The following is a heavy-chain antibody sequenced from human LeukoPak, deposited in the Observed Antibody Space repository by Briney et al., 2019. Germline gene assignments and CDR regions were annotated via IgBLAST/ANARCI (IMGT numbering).Heavy chain of an antibody. CDR3: AKILYSSNIDY. D-gene: IGHD6-19*01. CDR2: INYSGST. CDR1: SGSTSSYY. J-gene: IGHJ4*02. Sequence: KPSETLSLTCTVSSGSTSSYYWSWIRQPPGKGLEWIGYINYSGSTYNPSLKSRVTMSVDTSKNQFSLKLSSVTAADTAVYYCAKILYSSNIDYWGQGTLVTVSS. V-gene: IGHV4-59*12.